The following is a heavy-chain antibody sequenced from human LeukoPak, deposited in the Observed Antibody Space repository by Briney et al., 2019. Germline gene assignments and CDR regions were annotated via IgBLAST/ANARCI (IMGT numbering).Heavy chain of an antibody. V-gene: IGHV1-69*05. D-gene: IGHD5-12*01. CDR2: IIPIFGIV. Sequence: ASVKVSCKASGGTFSSYAISWVRQAPGQGLEWMGRIIPIFGIVNHAQKFQDRVTVTTDESTTTVYMELSSLRSEDTAVYYCARGARGYSGGFDSLLYFDCWGQGTLVTVSS. CDR1: GGTFSSYA. J-gene: IGHJ4*02. CDR3: ARGARGYSGGFDSLLYFDC.